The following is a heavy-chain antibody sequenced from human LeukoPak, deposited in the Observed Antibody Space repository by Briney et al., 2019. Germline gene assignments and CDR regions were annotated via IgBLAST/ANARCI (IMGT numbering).Heavy chain of an antibody. CDR1: GFTFSSYA. CDR3: ARLLFGVVFDY. V-gene: IGHV3-30*04. CDR2: ISYDGSNK. Sequence: PGGSLRLSCAASGFTFSSYAMHWVRQAPGKGLEWVAVISYDGSNKYYADSVKGRFTISRDNSKNTLYLQMNSLRAEDTAVYYCARLLFGVVFDYWGQGTLVTVSS. J-gene: IGHJ4*02. D-gene: IGHD3-3*01.